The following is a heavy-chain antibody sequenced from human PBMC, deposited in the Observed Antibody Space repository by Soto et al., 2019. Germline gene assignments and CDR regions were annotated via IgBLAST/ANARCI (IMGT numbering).Heavy chain of an antibody. J-gene: IGHJ5*01. D-gene: IGHD2-2*01. Sequence: EVQLVESGGGLAQPGGSLRLSCSASGFNPNTYWMSWVRQAPGKGLEWVANINQYGSEKNYVDSVKGRFIISRDIAVDLEMNSLRVEDTAIYYCVRGAVPAAAYELFDSWGQGTLVTVSS. CDR1: GFNPNTYW. V-gene: IGHV3-7*03. CDR2: INQYGSEK. CDR3: VRGAVPAAAYELFDS.